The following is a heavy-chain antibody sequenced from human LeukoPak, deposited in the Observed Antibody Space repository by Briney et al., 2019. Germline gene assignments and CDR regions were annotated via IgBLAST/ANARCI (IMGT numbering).Heavy chain of an antibody. CDR2: IYYSGST. Sequence: SETLYLTCTVSGGSISSYYWSWIRQPPGKGLEWIGYIYYSGSTNYNPSLKSRVTISVDTSKNQFSLKLSSVTAADTAVYYCARDDDSGSPYWGQGTLVTVSS. V-gene: IGHV4-59*01. CDR3: ARDDDSGSPY. J-gene: IGHJ4*02. D-gene: IGHD1-26*01. CDR1: GGSISSYY.